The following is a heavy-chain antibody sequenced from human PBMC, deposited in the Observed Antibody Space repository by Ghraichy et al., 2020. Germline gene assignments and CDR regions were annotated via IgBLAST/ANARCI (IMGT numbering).Heavy chain of an antibody. CDR3: VSVTTDAPKAAY. CDR1: GGSISNTNW. D-gene: IGHD4-17*01. V-gene: IGHV4-4*02. Sequence: SQTLSLTCAVSGGSISNTNWWGWVRQPPGKGLEWIGEIFHSGSGNYNPSLKSRVTISVDKSNNQFSLNLNSVTAADTALYYCVSVTTDAPKAAYWGQGALVTVSS. CDR2: IFHSGSG. J-gene: IGHJ4*02.